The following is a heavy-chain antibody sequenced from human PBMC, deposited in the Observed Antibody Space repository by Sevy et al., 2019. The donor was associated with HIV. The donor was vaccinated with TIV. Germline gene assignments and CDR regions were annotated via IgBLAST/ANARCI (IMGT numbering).Heavy chain of an antibody. J-gene: IGHJ6*02. V-gene: IGHV3-15*01. CDR2: IKSEFDGGAI. D-gene: IGHD5-12*01. Sequence: GGSLRLSCTASGFTFSSAWMSWVRQAPGKGLEWVGRIKSEFDGGAIDYASPVKGRFTISKEDSKNTVYLQMNSLKTEDTAVYYCITDPAYRGYDEEVINYYFYGMDVWGQGTTVTVSS. CDR1: GFTFSSAW. CDR3: ITDPAYRGYDEEVINYYFYGMDV.